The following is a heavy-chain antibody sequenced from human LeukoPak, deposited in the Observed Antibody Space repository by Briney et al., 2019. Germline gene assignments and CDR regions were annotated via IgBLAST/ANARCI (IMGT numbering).Heavy chain of an antibody. J-gene: IGHJ6*02. CDR1: GYTFTSYG. D-gene: IGHD2-2*01. CDR2: ISAYNGNT. CDR3: ARAYCSSTSCHVHYYGMDV. V-gene: IGHV1-18*01. Sequence: ASVKVSCKASGYTFTSYGISWVRQAPGQGLEWMGWISAYNGNTNYAQKLQGRVTMTTDTSTSAAYMELRSLRSDDTAVYYCARAYCSSTSCHVHYYGMDVWGQGTTVTVSS.